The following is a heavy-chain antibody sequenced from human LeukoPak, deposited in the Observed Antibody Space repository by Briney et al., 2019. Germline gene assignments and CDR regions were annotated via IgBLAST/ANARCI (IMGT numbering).Heavy chain of an antibody. V-gene: IGHV3-33*06. D-gene: IGHD1-7*01. CDR1: GFTFSSYG. CDR3: AKDPTTGTNAY. J-gene: IGHJ4*02. Sequence: GGSLRLSCAASGFTFSSYGMHWVRQAPGKGLEWVAVIWYDGSIKFYVDSVKGRFTISRDNSKNTLYLQMNSLRAEDTAVYYCAKDPTTGTNAYWGQGTLVTVSS. CDR2: IWYDGSIK.